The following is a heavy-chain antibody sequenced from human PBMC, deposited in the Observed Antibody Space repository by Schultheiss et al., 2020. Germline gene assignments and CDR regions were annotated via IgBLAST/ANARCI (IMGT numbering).Heavy chain of an antibody. Sequence: SETLSLTCTVSGGSISSGGYYWSWIRQHPGKGLEWIGYIYYSGSTYYNPSLKSRVTISVDTSKNQFSLKLSSVTAADTAVYYCARDQGDDWNYYYGMDVWGQGTTVTVSS. D-gene: IGHD1-1*01. CDR1: GGSISSGGYY. CDR2: IYYSGST. J-gene: IGHJ6*02. V-gene: IGHV4-31*03. CDR3: ARDQGDDWNYYYGMDV.